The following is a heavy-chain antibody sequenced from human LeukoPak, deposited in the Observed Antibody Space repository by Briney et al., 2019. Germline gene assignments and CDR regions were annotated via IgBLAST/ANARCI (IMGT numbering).Heavy chain of an antibody. D-gene: IGHD3-9*01. CDR1: GGSISSYY. J-gene: IGHJ5*02. CDR3: ARASLLRYFDP. Sequence: PSETPSLTCTVSGGSISSYYWSWIRQPPGKGLEWIGCIYYSGSTNYNPSLKSRVTISVDTSKNQSSLKLSSVAAADTAVYYCARASLLRYFDPWGQGTLVTVSS. CDR2: IYYSGST. V-gene: IGHV4-59*01.